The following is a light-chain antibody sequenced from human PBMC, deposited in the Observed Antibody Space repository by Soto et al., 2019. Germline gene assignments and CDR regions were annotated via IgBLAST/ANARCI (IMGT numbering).Light chain of an antibody. CDR1: QSVSSSY. CDR3: QQYGASPFT. CDR2: AAS. Sequence: DIVLTQSPGTLSLSPGERATLSCRASQSVSSSYFAWYQQKPGQAPRLLIYAASRRASGIPDRFSGSGSGTDFTLTINRLEVEDSGMYYCQQYGASPFTFGPGTRVDIK. V-gene: IGKV3-20*01. J-gene: IGKJ3*01.